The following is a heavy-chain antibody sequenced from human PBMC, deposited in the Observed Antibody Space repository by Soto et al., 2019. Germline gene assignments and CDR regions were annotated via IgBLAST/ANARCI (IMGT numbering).Heavy chain of an antibody. D-gene: IGHD5-18*01. J-gene: IGHJ4*02. V-gene: IGHV4-31*03. CDR1: GDSISSGINY. CDR2: IFYSGGT. CDR3: ARKGYSYGYGDY. Sequence: SETLSLTCTVSGDSISSGINYWSWIRQHPGKGLEWMAYIFYSGGTYYNPSLKSRVTISVDTSKNQFSLNLSSVTAADTAVYYCARKGYSYGYGDYWGQGTLVTVSS.